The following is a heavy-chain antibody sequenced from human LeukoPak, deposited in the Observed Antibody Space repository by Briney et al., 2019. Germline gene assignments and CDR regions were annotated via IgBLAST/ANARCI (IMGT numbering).Heavy chain of an antibody. D-gene: IGHD2-8*01. J-gene: IGHJ4*02. Sequence: GASVKVSCKASGYTLSDYGISWVRQAPGQGLEWAGWITTYNGNRKYAEKFQGRVTMTTDTSTSTYYMEMRSLRSDDTAIYYCARDCSNGVCFPRDYWGQGTQITVST. CDR3: ARDCSNGVCFPRDY. CDR2: ITTYNGNR. CDR1: GYTLSDYG. V-gene: IGHV1-18*01.